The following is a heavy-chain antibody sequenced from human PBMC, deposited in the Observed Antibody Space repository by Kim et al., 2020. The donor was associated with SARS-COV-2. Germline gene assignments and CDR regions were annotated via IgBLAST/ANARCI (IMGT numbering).Heavy chain of an antibody. V-gene: IGHV1-3*01. J-gene: IGHJ4*02. D-gene: IGHD3-10*01. CDR1: GYTFTSYA. CDR3: ARDLTMVRGVPGY. CDR2: INAGNGNT. Sequence: ASVKVSCKASGYTFTSYAMHWVRQAPGQRLEWMGWINAGNGNTKYSQKFQGRVTITRETSASTAYMELSSLRSEDTAVYYCARDLTMVRGVPGYWGQGTLVTVSS.